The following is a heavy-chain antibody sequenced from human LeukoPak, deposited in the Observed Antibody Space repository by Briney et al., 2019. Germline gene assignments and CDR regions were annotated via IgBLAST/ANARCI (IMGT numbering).Heavy chain of an antibody. Sequence: GGSLRLSCAASGFTFSNYAMSWVRQAPGKGLEWVSAISGSGDTTYYADSVKGRFTISRDNSKNSLSLQMNSLRAEDTAVYYCAKPEWAGTPINYYFDYWGQGTLVTVSS. J-gene: IGHJ4*02. CDR2: ISGSGDTT. CDR3: AKPEWAGTPINYYFDY. D-gene: IGHD6-19*01. V-gene: IGHV3-23*01. CDR1: GFTFSNYA.